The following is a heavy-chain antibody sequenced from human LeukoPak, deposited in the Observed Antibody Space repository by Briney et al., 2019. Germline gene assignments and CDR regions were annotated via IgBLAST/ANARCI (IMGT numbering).Heavy chain of an antibody. CDR2: IKSKTDGGTT. V-gene: IGHV3-15*01. Sequence: PGGSLRLSCAASGFTFSNAWMSWVCQAPGKGLEWVGRIKSKTDGGTTDYAAPVKGRFTISRDDSKNTLYLQMNSLKTEDTAVYYCTTDAHYYDSSGYYLDGVYYFDYWGQGTLVTVSS. CDR1: GFTFSNAW. J-gene: IGHJ4*02. D-gene: IGHD3-22*01. CDR3: TTDAHYYDSSGYYLDGVYYFDY.